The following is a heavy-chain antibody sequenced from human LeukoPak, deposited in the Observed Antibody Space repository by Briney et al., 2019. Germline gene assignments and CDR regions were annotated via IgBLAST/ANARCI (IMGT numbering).Heavy chain of an antibody. Sequence: GGSLRLSCAASGFTFSSYSMNWVRQAPGKGLEWVSYISSSSSTIYYAYSVKGRFIISRDNAKNSLYLQMNSLRDEDTAVYYCARADYGDYLYYYYMDVWGKGTTVTVSS. J-gene: IGHJ6*03. V-gene: IGHV3-48*02. CDR3: ARADYGDYLYYYYMDV. CDR2: ISSSSSTI. D-gene: IGHD4-17*01. CDR1: GFTFSSYS.